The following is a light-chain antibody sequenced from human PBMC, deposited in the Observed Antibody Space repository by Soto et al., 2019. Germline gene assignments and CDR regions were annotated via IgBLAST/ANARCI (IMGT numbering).Light chain of an antibody. CDR1: QSVSSDY. CDR2: GAS. CDR3: QQYYSSQRT. V-gene: IGKV3-20*01. J-gene: IGKJ1*01. Sequence: EIVLTQSPGTLSLSPGERATLSCRASQSVSSDYLAWYQQKPGQAPRLVIYGASRRATGIPDRFGGSGSGTDFSLTISRLEPEDFAVYSCQQYYSSQRTFGQGTKVEIK.